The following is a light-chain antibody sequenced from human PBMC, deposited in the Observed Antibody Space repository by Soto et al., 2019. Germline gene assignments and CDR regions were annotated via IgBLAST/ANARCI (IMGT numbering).Light chain of an antibody. CDR2: AAS. V-gene: IGKV1-27*01. CDR3: QKYSSVPV. J-gene: IGKJ3*01. Sequence: DIQMTQSPTSLSASVGDRVTITCRASQDIRNFVAWYQQKPGKAPKLLIYAASTLQSGVPSRFSGSGSGTDFTPTINSLTPEDVATYSCQKYSSVPVFGPGTKVAIK. CDR1: QDIRNF.